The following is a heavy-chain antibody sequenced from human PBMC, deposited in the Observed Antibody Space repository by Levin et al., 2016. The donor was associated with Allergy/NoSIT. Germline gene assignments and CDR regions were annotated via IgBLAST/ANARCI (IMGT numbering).Heavy chain of an antibody. V-gene: IGHV3-23*01. Sequence: GESLKISCVASGLSLNTYAMNWVRQAPGKGLEWVAQISDTGVSTDYADSVKGRFTISRDNSKRTVFLQMNSLRPEDTAVYYCARDHYGYSLGLTSSRFEYWGQGTEVTVSS. D-gene: IGHD5-12*01. CDR3: ARDHYGYSLGLTSSRFEY. CDR2: ISDTGVST. CDR1: GLSLNTYA. J-gene: IGHJ4*02.